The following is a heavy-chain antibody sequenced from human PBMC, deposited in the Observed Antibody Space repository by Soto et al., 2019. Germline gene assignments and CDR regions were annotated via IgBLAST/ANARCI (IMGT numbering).Heavy chain of an antibody. D-gene: IGHD2-15*01. CDR1: GYTFTSYG. V-gene: IGHV1-18*01. CDR2: ISAYNGNT. J-gene: IGHJ3*02. Sequence: ASVKVSCKASGYTFTSYGISWVRQAPGQGLEWMGWISAYNGNTNYAQKLQGRVTMTTDTSTSTAYMELRSLRSDDTAMYYCARGPGYCSGGSCQARAFDIWGQGTMVTVSS. CDR3: ARGPGYCSGGSCQARAFDI.